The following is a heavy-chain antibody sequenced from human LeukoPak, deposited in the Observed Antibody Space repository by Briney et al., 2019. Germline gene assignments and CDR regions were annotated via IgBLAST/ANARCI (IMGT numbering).Heavy chain of an antibody. D-gene: IGHD3-10*01. CDR2: ISAYNGNT. V-gene: IGHV1-18*01. CDR3: ARGGTYYYGSGMLNFDY. Sequence: ASVKVSCKASGYTFTSYGISWVRQAPGQGLEWMGWISAYNGNTNYAQKLQGRVTMTTDTSTSTAYVELRSLRSDDTAVYYCARGGTYYYGSGMLNFDYWGQGTLVTVSS. J-gene: IGHJ4*02. CDR1: GYTFTSYG.